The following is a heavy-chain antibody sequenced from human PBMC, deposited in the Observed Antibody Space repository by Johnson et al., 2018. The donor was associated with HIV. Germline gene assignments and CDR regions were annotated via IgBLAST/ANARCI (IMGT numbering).Heavy chain of an antibody. V-gene: IGHV3-30*03. D-gene: IGHD2-21*01. J-gene: IGHJ3*02. CDR1: GFTFSSYG. CDR3: ARDWVIGDAFDI. Sequence: QVRLLESGGGVVQPGRSLRLPCVAPGFTFSSYGMHWVRQAPGQGLEWVAVLSYHGCNEYYADSVKGRFTIFRDNAKNSLYLQMNSLRAKDTAVYYCARDWVIGDAFDIWGQGTKVTVSS. CDR2: LSYHGCNE.